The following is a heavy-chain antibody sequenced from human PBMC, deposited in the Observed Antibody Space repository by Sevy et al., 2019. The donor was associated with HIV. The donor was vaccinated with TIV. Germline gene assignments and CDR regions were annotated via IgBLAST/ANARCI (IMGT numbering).Heavy chain of an antibody. CDR2: DSTSGST. Sequence: SETLSLTCTVSSASFSAYYWSWIRQPAGKGLEWIGRDSTSGSTNYNPSLKSRVTKSLDTSKNHFSLKLSSVTAADTAIYYCARDDLVVGGGSNWFDPWGQGALVTVSS. D-gene: IGHD3-10*01. CDR3: ARDDLVVGGGSNWFDP. V-gene: IGHV4-4*07. CDR1: SASFSAYY. J-gene: IGHJ5*02.